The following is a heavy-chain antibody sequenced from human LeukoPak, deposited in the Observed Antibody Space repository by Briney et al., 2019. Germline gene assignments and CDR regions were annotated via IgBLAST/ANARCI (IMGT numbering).Heavy chain of an antibody. D-gene: IGHD3-3*01. CDR1: GYTFTGYY. CDR3: AREGPQGGFYDYYYMDV. CDR2: MNPNSGGT. J-gene: IGHJ6*03. V-gene: IGHV1-8*03. Sequence: ASVKVSCEASGYTFTGYYMHWVRQAPGQGLEWMGWMNPNSGGTGYAQKFQGRFTITWNTSITTAYMELTGLRSEDTAVYYCAREGPQGGFYDYYYMDVWGQGTAVTVSS.